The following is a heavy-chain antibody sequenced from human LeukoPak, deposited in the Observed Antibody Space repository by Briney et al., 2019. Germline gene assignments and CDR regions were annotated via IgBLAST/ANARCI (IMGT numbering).Heavy chain of an antibody. D-gene: IGHD3-10*01. J-gene: IGHJ6*04. CDR3: ARLKLYYGSGSQTIYYYYGMDV. V-gene: IGHV4-59*08. CDR1: GGSISSYF. Sequence: SETLSLTCTVSGGSISSYFWSWLRQPPGKGLEWFGYIYYSGRTNYDPSLKSRVTISVDTSKNQCSLKLSSVTAADTAVYYCARLKLYYGSGSQTIYYYYGMDVWGKGTTVSVAS. CDR2: IYYSGRT.